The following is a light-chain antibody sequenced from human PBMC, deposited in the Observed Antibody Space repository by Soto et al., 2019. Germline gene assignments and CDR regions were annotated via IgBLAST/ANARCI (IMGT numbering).Light chain of an antibody. V-gene: IGKV3-20*01. Sequence: EIVLTQSPGTLSLSPGERATLSCRASQSVSSSYLALYQQKPGQAPRLLIYRASSRATGIPDRFSGSGSATELPLTIIRLEPEDFEVYYFQQYCSYWTLGHGTKVEIK. J-gene: IGKJ1*01. CDR1: QSVSSSY. CDR3: QQYCSYWT. CDR2: RAS.